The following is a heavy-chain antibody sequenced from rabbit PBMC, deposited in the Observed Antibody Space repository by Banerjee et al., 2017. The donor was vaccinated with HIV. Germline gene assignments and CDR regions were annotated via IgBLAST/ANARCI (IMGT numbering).Heavy chain of an antibody. CDR2: INTSSGNT. CDR1: GFSFSSSYY. Sequence: QSLEESGGDLVKPGASLTLTCTDSGFSFSSSYYMCWVRQAPGEGLEWIACINTSSGNTVYASWAKGRFTISKTSSTTVTLQMTSLTAADTATYFCARDEAYDGACAFNLWGPGTLVTVS. CDR3: ARDEAYDGACAFNL. D-gene: IGHD4-2*01. V-gene: IGHV1S40*01. J-gene: IGHJ4*01.